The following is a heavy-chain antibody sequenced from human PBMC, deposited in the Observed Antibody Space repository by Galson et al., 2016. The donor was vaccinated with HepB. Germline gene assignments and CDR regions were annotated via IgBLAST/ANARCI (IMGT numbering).Heavy chain of an antibody. CDR3: AADYHDTYFDP. Sequence: SVTVSCKASGFTFSSSAVQWVRQARGRRLEWIGWIGVGSGDISYAQKFQERVTITSDTSTSTAYMELSSLRSEDTAVYYCAADYHDTYFDPWGQGTLVTVAS. J-gene: IGHJ5*02. CDR1: GFTFSSSA. V-gene: IGHV1-58*01. D-gene: IGHD3-16*02. CDR2: IGVGSGDI.